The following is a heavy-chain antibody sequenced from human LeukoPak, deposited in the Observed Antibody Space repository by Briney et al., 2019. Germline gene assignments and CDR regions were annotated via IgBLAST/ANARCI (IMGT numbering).Heavy chain of an antibody. Sequence: ASVKVSCKASGYTFTSYGISWVRQAPGQGLGWMGWISAYNGNTNYAQKLQGRVTMTTDTSTSTAYMELRSLRSDDTAVYYCAREAVHDNWFDPWGQGTMVTVSS. CDR2: ISAYNGNT. J-gene: IGHJ5*02. CDR1: GYTFTSYG. V-gene: IGHV1-18*01. CDR3: AREAVHDNWFDP.